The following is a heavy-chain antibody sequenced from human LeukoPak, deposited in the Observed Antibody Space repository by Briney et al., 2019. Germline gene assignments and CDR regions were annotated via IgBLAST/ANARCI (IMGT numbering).Heavy chain of an antibody. CDR3: ARDSSSWYWGYYYYMDV. V-gene: IGHV1-2*02. CDR2: INPNSGGT. J-gene: IGHJ6*03. CDR1: GYTFTGYY. D-gene: IGHD6-13*01. Sequence: ASVKVSCKASGYTFTGYYMHWVRQAPGQGLEWMGWINPNSGGTNYAQKFQGRVTMTRDTSISTAYMELSRLRSDDTAVYYCARDSSSWYWGYYYYMDVWGKGTTVTVSS.